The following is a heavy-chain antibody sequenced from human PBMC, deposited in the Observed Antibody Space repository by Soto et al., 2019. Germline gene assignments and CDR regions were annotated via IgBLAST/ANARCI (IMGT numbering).Heavy chain of an antibody. J-gene: IGHJ4*02. Sequence: PSETLSLTCTVSGGSISSYYWSWIRQPPGKGLEWIGYIYYSGSTNYNPSLESRVTISVDTSKNQFSLKLSSVTAADTAVYDCARHSAGRVMGGGANPPFDYWGQGTLVTVSS. CDR3: ARHSAGRVMGGGANPPFDY. D-gene: IGHD3-16*01. CDR2: IYYSGST. V-gene: IGHV4-59*08. CDR1: GGSISSYY.